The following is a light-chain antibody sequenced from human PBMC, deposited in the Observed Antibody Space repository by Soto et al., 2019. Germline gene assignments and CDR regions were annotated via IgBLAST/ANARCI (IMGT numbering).Light chain of an antibody. Sequence: DIVLTQSPGTLSLSPGETATLSCRASQSLAGNYLAWYQQKPGQAPRLLISGASSRATGIPDRFSGSGSGTEFSLSISGMDPEDFAVYYCHQYVSKTLLGPGTKVD. CDR2: GAS. CDR1: QSLAGNY. CDR3: HQYVSKTL. V-gene: IGKV3-20*01. J-gene: IGKJ3*01.